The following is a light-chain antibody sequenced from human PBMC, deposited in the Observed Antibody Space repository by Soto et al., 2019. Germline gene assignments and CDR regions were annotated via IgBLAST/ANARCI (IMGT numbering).Light chain of an antibody. J-gene: IGKJ5*01. CDR1: QSIHTS. Sequence: VLTQSPATLSLSPGERATLSCRASQSIHTSLAWYQQKPGQPPRLVVYASTLRAHGVPDRFGGSRSGTEFTLTINNLEPEDFAVYYCQQRNVWPPITFGQGTRLEI. CDR3: QQRNVWPPIT. CDR2: AST. V-gene: IGKV3-11*01.